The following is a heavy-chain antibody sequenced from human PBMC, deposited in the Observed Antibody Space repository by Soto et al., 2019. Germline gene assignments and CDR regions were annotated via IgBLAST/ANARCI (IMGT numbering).Heavy chain of an antibody. V-gene: IGHV3-64D*08. CDR3: VKDRYSGYSSWFWFDP. D-gene: IGHD5-12*01. CDR1: GFTFSSSS. Sequence: PGGSLRLSCAASGFTFSSSSMHWVRQAPGKGLECVSRINNDGSSINYADSVKGRFTISRDNAKNTLDLQMTSLRAEDTAVYYCVKDRYSGYSSWFWFDPWGQGTLVTVSS. CDR2: INNDGSSI. J-gene: IGHJ5*02.